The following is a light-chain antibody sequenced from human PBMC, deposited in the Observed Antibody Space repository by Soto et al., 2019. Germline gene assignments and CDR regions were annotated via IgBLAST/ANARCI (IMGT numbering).Light chain of an antibody. CDR1: QSVFSS. CDR3: QQYHNWPA. CDR2: GAA. V-gene: IGKV3-15*01. Sequence: EIVMTHSPATLSVSPGEKATLSCRASQSVFSSLAWYQQKPGQAPRLLIYGAATRATGIPGRFSGSGSGTEFTLTISSLQSEDFAVYYCQQYHNWPAFGQGTKVDIK. J-gene: IGKJ1*01.